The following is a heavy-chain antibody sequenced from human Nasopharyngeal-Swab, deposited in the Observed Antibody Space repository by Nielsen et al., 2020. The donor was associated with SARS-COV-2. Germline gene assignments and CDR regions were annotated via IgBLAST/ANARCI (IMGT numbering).Heavy chain of an antibody. CDR1: GYTFTSYA. CDR2: INAGNGNT. V-gene: IGHV1-3*01. CDR3: ATDLMVAARPWGSFDY. J-gene: IGHJ4*02. D-gene: IGHD6-6*01. Sequence: ASVKVSCKASGYTFTSYAMHWVRQAPGQRLEWMGWINAGNGNTKYSQKFQGRVTMTEDTSTDTAYMELSSLRSEDTAVYYCATDLMVAARPWGSFDYWGQGTLVTVSS.